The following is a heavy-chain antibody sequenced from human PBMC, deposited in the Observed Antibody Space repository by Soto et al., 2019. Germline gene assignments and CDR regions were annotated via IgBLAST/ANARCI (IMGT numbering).Heavy chain of an antibody. CDR1: GYTFTSYG. J-gene: IGHJ6*02. V-gene: IGHV1-18*04. D-gene: IGHD3-10*01. CDR2: ISGYNGNT. CDR3: ARAGKDYYGSGSTYYYGMDV. Sequence: QVQLVQSGAEVKKPGASVKVSCKASGYTFTSYGVSWVRQAPGQGLEWMGWISGYNGNTNYAQKFQGRVTMTTDTSTSTAYMELRSLRSDDTAVYYCARAGKDYYGSGSTYYYGMDVWGQGITVTVSS.